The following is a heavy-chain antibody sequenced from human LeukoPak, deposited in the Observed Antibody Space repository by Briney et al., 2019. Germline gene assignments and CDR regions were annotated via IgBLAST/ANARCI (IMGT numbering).Heavy chain of an antibody. Sequence: SETLSLTCTVSGGSISSSTYYWGWIRQPPGKGLEWIGSIYYSGSTYYNPSLKSRVAISVDTSKNQFSLNLSSVTAADTAVYYCVRSEGWIQLLNWFDPWGQGTLVTVSS. V-gene: IGHV4-39*07. CDR2: IYYSGST. D-gene: IGHD5-18*01. CDR3: VRSEGWIQLLNWFDP. CDR1: GGSISSSTYY. J-gene: IGHJ5*02.